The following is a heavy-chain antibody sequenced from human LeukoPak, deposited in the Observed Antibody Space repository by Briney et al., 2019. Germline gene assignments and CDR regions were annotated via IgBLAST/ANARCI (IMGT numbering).Heavy chain of an antibody. CDR2: INWNGGSS. J-gene: IGHJ4*02. CDR1: GFNFDDYV. V-gene: IGHV3-20*04. D-gene: IGHD3-22*01. Sequence: GGSLRLSCAASGFNFDDYVMSWVRQAPGKALEWVSGINWNGGSSGYADSVKGRFTISRDNAKNSLYLQMNSLRAEDTALYYCARSRHSYDSSGFPHYWGQGTLVTVSS. CDR3: ARSRHSYDSSGFPHY.